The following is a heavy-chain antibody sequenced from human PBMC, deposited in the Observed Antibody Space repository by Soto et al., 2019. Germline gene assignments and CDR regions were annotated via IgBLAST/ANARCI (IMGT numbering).Heavy chain of an antibody. V-gene: IGHV3-23*01. CDR2: VSAGGGNT. D-gene: IGHD6-13*01. Sequence: GSLRLSCAASGFTFSSYAMSWVRQAPGKGLEWVSYVSAGGGNTYYADSVKGRFTISRDNSKNMVYLQMNSLRAEDTAVYYCAKNIAASGYFFDPWGQGTLVTVSS. CDR3: AKNIAASGYFFDP. CDR1: GFTFSSYA. J-gene: IGHJ5*02.